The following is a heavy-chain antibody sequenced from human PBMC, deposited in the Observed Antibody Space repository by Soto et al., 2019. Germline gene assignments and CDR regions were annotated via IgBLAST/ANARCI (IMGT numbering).Heavy chain of an antibody. CDR1: GFTFNSYG. Sequence: SGGSLRLSCAASGFTFNSYGMHWVRQAPGKGLEWVAVVSYEGSTKFYADSVRGRFTISRDNFQNTLYLQMNGLRADDTAVYYCAKEMTPKTATTPDYWGQGTPVTVSS. CDR2: VSYEGSTK. V-gene: IGHV3-30*18. CDR3: AKEMTPKTATTPDY. J-gene: IGHJ4*02. D-gene: IGHD1-1*01.